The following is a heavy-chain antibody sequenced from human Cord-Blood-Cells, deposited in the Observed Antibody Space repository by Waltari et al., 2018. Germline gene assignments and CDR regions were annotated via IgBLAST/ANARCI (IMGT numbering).Heavy chain of an antibody. D-gene: IGHD3-10*01. J-gene: IGHJ1*01. CDR1: GYTFTYYY. Sequence: EVQLVQFGAEVEKPGATGRICCKVSGYTFTYYYMHCEQQASEKGLEWMVLVDPEDGETIYAEKFQGRVTITADTSTDTAYMELSSLRSEDTAVYYCATGPPGVIEYFQHWGQGTLVTVSS. CDR3: ATGPPGVIEYFQH. CDR2: VDPEDGET. V-gene: IGHV1-69-2*01.